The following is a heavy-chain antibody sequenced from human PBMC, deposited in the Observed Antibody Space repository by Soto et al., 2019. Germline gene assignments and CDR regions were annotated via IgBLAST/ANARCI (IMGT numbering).Heavy chain of an antibody. CDR2: MYWNDDT. Sequence: QITLRESGPTLVKPTQTLTLTCTFSGFSLTTAGAGVGWIRQPPGKALEWLALMYWNDDTRYSPSLKSRLTIPKDTSKNQVVLRMTNMDPVDTATYYCAHRGYGNYPRDNWFDPWGQGILVIVSS. J-gene: IGHJ5*02. D-gene: IGHD4-17*01. CDR3: AHRGYGNYPRDNWFDP. CDR1: GFSLTTAGAG. V-gene: IGHV2-5*01.